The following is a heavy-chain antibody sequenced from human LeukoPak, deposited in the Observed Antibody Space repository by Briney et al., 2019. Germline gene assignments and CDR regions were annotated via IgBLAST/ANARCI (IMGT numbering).Heavy chain of an antibody. J-gene: IGHJ4*02. CDR2: ISSSSSYI. Sequence: GGSLRLSCAASGFTFSNCNMIWVRQAPGKGLEWVSSISSSSSYIYYADSVKGRFTISRDNAKNSLYLQMNSLRAEDTAVYYCARDKIASSSTGSSFDCWGQGTLVTVSS. CDR1: GFTFSNCN. CDR3: ARDKIASSSTGSSFDC. D-gene: IGHD6-13*01. V-gene: IGHV3-21*01.